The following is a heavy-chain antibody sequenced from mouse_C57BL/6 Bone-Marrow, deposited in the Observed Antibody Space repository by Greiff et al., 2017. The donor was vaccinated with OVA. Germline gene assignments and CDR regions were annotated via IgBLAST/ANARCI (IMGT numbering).Heavy chain of an antibody. V-gene: IGHV5-9-1*02. CDR3: TRLLDAMDY. Sequence: EVKLVESGEGLVKPGGSLKLSCAASGFTFRSYAMSWVRQTPEKRLEWVAYISSGGDYIYYADTVKGRFTISRDNSRNTLYLQMSSLKSEDTAMYYCTRLLDAMDYWGQGTSVTVSS. D-gene: IGHD2-1*01. J-gene: IGHJ4*01. CDR2: ISSGGDYI. CDR1: GFTFRSYA.